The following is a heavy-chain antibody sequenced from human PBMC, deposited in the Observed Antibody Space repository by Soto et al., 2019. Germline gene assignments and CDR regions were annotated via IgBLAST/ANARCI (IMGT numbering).Heavy chain of an antibody. CDR2: IYYSGST. CDR3: ARGRYNWNQGAFDI. Sequence: SETLSLTCTVSGGSISSNDYYWSWIRQPPGKGLEWIGYIYYSGSTYYNPSLKSRVTISADTSKTQFSLKLTSVTAADTAVYYCARGRYNWNQGAFDIWGQGTVVTVSS. J-gene: IGHJ3*02. D-gene: IGHD1-20*01. CDR1: GGSISSNDYY. V-gene: IGHV4-30-4*01.